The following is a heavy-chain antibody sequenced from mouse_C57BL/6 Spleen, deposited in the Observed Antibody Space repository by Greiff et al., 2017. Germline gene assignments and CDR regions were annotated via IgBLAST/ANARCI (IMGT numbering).Heavy chain of an antibody. CDR1: GYTFTSYW. V-gene: IGHV1-64*01. CDR2: IHPTSGST. CDR3: ARCDDSSFFDY. D-gene: IGHD1-1*01. J-gene: IGHJ2*01. Sequence: QVQLQQPGAELVKPGASVKLSCKASGYTFTSYWMHWVKQRPGQGLEWIGMIHPTSGSTNYNEKFKGKATLTADKSSSTAYMELRSLTSEDSAVYFCARCDDSSFFDYWGQGTTLTVSS.